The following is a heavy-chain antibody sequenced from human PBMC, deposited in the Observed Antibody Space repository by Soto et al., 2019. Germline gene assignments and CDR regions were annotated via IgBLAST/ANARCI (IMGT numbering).Heavy chain of an antibody. Sequence: PSETLSLTCAVYGGSFSDYYWSWIRQPPGKGLEWIGEINHSGSTNYNPSLKSRVTISVDTSKNQFSLKLSSVTAADTAVYYCARVRWGSYRDPSFWFDYWGQGTLVTVSS. CDR2: INHSGST. J-gene: IGHJ4*02. V-gene: IGHV4-34*01. CDR3: ARVRWGSYRDPSFWFDY. D-gene: IGHD3-16*02. CDR1: GGSFSDYY.